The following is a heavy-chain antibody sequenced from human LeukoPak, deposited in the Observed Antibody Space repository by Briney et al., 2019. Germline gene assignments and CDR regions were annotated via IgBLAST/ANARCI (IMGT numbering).Heavy chain of an antibody. D-gene: IGHD3-10*01. Sequence: GGSLRLSCTASGITFSLYWMTWVRQAPEKGLEWVANIKEDASEKDYVDSVKGRFTISRDNAKNSLYLQMNSLRAEDTAVYYCARYHARRGASWGQGTLVPVSS. CDR2: IKEDASEK. V-gene: IGHV3-7*03. J-gene: IGHJ5*02. CDR1: GITFSLYW. CDR3: ARYHARRGAS.